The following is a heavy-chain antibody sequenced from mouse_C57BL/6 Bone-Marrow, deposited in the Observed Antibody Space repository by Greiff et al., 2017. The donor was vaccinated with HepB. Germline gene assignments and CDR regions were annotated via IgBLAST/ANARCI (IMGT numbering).Heavy chain of an antibody. D-gene: IGHD1-1*01. V-gene: IGHV14-3*01. CDR2: IDPANGNT. CDR3: DYYGSSYGYYAMDY. Sequence: VKQRPEQGLEWIGRIDPANGNTKYAPKFQGKATITADTSSNTAYLQLSSLTSEDTAIYYCDYYGSSYGYYAMDYWGQGTSVTVSS. J-gene: IGHJ4*01.